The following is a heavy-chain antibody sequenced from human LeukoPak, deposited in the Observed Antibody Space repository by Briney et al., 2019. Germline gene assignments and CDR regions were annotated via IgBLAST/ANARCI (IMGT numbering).Heavy chain of an antibody. V-gene: IGHV1-69*04. CDR3: APSSTKMATILEDY. Sequence: SVKVSCKASGGTFSSYAISWVRQAPGQGLEWMGRIIPIFGIANYAQKFQGRVTITADKSTSTAYMELSSLRSEDTAVYYCAPSSTKMATILEDYWGQGTLVTVSS. D-gene: IGHD5-24*01. J-gene: IGHJ4*02. CDR1: GGTFSSYA. CDR2: IIPIFGIA.